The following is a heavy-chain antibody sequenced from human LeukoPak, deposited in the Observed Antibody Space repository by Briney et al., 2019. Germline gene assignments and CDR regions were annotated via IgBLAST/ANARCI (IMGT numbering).Heavy chain of an antibody. CDR3: AGSGSYYWFDP. CDR1: GGSISSYY. Sequence: SETLSLTCTVSGGSISSYYWSWIRQPPGKGLEWIGCIYYSGSTNYNPSLKSRVTISVDTSKNQFSLKLSSVTAADTAVYYCAGSGSYYWFDPWGQGTLVTVSS. CDR2: IYYSGST. J-gene: IGHJ5*02. V-gene: IGHV4-59*01. D-gene: IGHD3-10*01.